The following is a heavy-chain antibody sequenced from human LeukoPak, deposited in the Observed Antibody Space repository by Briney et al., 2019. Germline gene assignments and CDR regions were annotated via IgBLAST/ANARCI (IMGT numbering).Heavy chain of an antibody. V-gene: IGHV3-33*01. D-gene: IGHD1-26*01. CDR1: GFTFSSYG. CDR2: IWYDRSNK. Sequence: GRSLRLSCAASGFTFSSYGMHWVRQAPGKGLEWVAVIWYDRSNKYYADSVKGRFTIFRDNSKNTLYLQMNSLRAEDTAVYYCARDGIVGATTSAFDIWGQGTMVTVSS. CDR3: ARDGIVGATTSAFDI. J-gene: IGHJ3*02.